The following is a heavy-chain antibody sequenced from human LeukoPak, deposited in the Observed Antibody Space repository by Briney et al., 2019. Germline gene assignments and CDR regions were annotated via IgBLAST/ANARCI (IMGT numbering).Heavy chain of an antibody. J-gene: IGHJ3*02. D-gene: IGHD3-10*01. Sequence: SETLSLTCAVSGGSITSNNWWTRVRQPPGKGLEWIGENYHSGSTNYNPPLKSRVTISVDKSKNHFSLKLTSVTAADTAVYYCARSDGYGLVGIWGQGTMVTVSS. CDR2: NYHSGST. V-gene: IGHV4-4*02. CDR3: ARSDGYGLVGI. CDR1: GGSITSNNW.